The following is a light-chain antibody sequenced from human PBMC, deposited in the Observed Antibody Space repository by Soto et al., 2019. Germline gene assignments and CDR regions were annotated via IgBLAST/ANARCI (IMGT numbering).Light chain of an antibody. Sequence: QSVLAQPASVSGSPGQSITIPCTGTTSDIGAYDYVSWYQQHPGKVPKLIIFEVTKRPSGFSSRFSGSKSGNTASLTISGLQAEDEADYYCSSYTDSSNYVFGTGTKVTVL. CDR3: SSYTDSSNYV. V-gene: IGLV2-14*01. CDR1: TSDIGAYDY. J-gene: IGLJ1*01. CDR2: EVT.